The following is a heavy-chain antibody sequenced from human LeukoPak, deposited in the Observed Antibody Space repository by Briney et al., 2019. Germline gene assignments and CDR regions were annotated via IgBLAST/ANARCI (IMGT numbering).Heavy chain of an antibody. CDR1: GLTFSSSG. D-gene: IGHD4-23*01. CDR2: ISSTGNYI. CDR3: ARDRGGRGLDY. J-gene: IGHJ4*02. Sequence: PGGSLRLSCAASGLTFSSSGTNWVRQAPGKGLEWVSSISSTGNYIYYTESMKGRFTISRDNAKNSLFLQMNSLRAEDTAVYYCARDRGGRGLDYWGQGTLVTVSS. V-gene: IGHV3-21*06.